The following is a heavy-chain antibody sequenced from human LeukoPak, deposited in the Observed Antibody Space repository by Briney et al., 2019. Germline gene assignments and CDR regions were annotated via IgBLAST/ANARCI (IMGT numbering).Heavy chain of an antibody. D-gene: IGHD5-18*01. Sequence: SVKVSCKASGGTFSSYAISWVRQAPGQGLEWMGGIIPIFGTANYAQKLQGRVTITADESTSTAYMELSSLRSEDTAVYYCARDQSDTAMGPFDYWGQGTLVTVSS. V-gene: IGHV1-69*01. J-gene: IGHJ4*02. CDR1: GGTFSSYA. CDR3: ARDQSDTAMGPFDY. CDR2: IIPIFGTA.